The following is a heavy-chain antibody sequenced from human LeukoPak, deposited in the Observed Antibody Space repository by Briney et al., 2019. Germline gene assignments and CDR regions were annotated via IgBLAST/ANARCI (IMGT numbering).Heavy chain of an antibody. Sequence: GASVKVSCKASGGTFSSYAISWVRQAPGQGLEWMGGIIPIFGTANYAQKFQGRVTITADKSTSTAYMELSSLRSEDPAVYYCASSSGWYRCPLIGWGQGTLVTVSS. J-gene: IGHJ4*02. D-gene: IGHD6-19*01. CDR3: ASSSGWYRCPLIG. CDR1: GGTFSSYA. CDR2: IIPIFGTA. V-gene: IGHV1-69*06.